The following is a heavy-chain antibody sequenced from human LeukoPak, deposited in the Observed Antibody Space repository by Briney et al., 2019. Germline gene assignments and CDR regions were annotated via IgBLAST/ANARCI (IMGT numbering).Heavy chain of an antibody. V-gene: IGHV3-21*01. CDR2: ISSSSSYI. D-gene: IGHD2-8*02. Sequence: PGGSLRLSCAASGFTFSNYGMSWVRQAPGKGLEWVSSISSSSSYIYYADSVKGRFTISRDNAKNSLYLQMNSLRAEDTAVYYCASLLAADYWGQGTLVTVSS. J-gene: IGHJ4*02. CDR3: ASLLAADY. CDR1: GFTFSNYG.